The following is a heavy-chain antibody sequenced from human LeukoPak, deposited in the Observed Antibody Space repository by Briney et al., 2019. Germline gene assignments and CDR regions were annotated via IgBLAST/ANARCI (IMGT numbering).Heavy chain of an antibody. CDR2: ISSSSSYI. D-gene: IGHD1-1*01. J-gene: IGHJ3*02. CDR3: AREWKFDI. Sequence: GGSLRLSCAASGFTFSSYAMNWVRQAPGKGLEWVSSISSSSSYIYYADSVKGRFTISRDNSKNTLYLQMNSLRAEDTAIYYCAREWKFDIWGQGTMVTVSS. CDR1: GFTFSSYA. V-gene: IGHV3-21*04.